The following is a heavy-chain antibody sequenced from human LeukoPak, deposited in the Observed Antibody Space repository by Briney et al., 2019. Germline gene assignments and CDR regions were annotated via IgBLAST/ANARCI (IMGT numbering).Heavy chain of an antibody. CDR1: GYTFNNYG. V-gene: IGHV1-18*01. CDR3: ARGPSKSSGWRAFFDY. Sequence: ASVKVSCKASGYTFNNYGISWVRQAPGQGLEWMGWISAYNGDTNYAQKFQGRVTMTTDTSTRTAYMEVRSLRSDDTAVYYCARGPSKSSGWRAFFDYWGQGILVTVSS. D-gene: IGHD6-19*01. CDR2: ISAYNGDT. J-gene: IGHJ4*02.